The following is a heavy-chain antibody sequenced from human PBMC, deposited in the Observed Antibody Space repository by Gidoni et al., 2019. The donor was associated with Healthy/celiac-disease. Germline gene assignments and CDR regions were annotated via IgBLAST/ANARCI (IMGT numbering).Heavy chain of an antibody. Sequence: QGQLQQWGAGLLKRSETLSLTGAVYGGSFSGYYWSWIRQPPGKGLEWIGEINHSGSTNSHPSLKIRVTISVDTSKNQFSLKLSSVTAADTAVYYCARGTDAVDYWGQGTLVTVSS. D-gene: IGHD1-1*01. J-gene: IGHJ4*02. CDR2: INHSGST. CDR1: GGSFSGYY. CDR3: ARGTDAVDY. V-gene: IGHV4-34*01.